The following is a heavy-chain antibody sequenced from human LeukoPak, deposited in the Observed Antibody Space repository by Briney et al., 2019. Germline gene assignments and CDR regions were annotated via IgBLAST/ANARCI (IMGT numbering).Heavy chain of an antibody. CDR2: INHSGST. CDR3: ARGRGITMVRGVIGYYMDV. CDR1: GDSISSRNYY. V-gene: IGHV4-39*07. J-gene: IGHJ6*03. D-gene: IGHD3-10*01. Sequence: PSETLSLTCTVSGDSISSRNYYWSWIRQPAGKGLEWIGEINHSGSTNYNPSLKSRVTISVDTSKNQFSLKLSSVTAADTAVYYCARGRGITMVRGVIGYYMDVWGKGTTVTVSS.